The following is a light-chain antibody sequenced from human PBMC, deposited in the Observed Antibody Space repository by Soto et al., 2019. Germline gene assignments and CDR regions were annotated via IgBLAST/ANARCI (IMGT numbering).Light chain of an antibody. CDR2: DAS. Sequence: EIVLTQSPGTLSLSPGEISTLSCRASQSVTSNSLAWYQHKLGQAPRLLIYDASSRATGIPDRFSGSGSGTDFTLTISRLEPEDFAVYFCQQFGTSPGTFGPGTKVDIK. J-gene: IGKJ3*01. V-gene: IGKV3-20*01. CDR3: QQFGTSPGT. CDR1: QSVTSNS.